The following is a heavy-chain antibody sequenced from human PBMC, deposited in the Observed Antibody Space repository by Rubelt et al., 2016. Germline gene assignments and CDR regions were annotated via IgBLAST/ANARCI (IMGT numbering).Heavy chain of an antibody. Sequence: QVQLQEWGAGLLKPSETLSLTCAVYGGSFSGYYWSWIRQPPGKGLEWIGEINHSGSTNYNPSLKRRVTISVATSENQFSLKLSSVTAADTAVYYCASRGRYYGSGSYPPRTGIVDYWGQGTLVTVSS. CDR1: GGSFSGYY. D-gene: IGHD3-10*01. CDR2: INHSGST. J-gene: IGHJ4*02. CDR3: ASRGRYYGSGSYPPRTGIVDY. V-gene: IGHV4-34*01.